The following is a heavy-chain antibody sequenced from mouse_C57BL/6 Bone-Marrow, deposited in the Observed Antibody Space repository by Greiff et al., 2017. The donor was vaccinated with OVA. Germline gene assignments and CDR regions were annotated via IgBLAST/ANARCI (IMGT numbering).Heavy chain of an antibody. D-gene: IGHD6-1*01. J-gene: IGHJ2*01. V-gene: IGHV5-4*01. CDR1: GFTFSSYA. CDR2: ISDGGSYT. Sequence: EVHLVESGGGLVKPGGSLKLSCAASGFTFSSYAMSWVRQTPEKRLEWVATISDGGSYTYYPDNVKGRFTISRDNAKNNLYLQMSHLKSEDTAMYYCARDCSLYYFDYWGQGTTLTVSS. CDR3: ARDCSLYYFDY.